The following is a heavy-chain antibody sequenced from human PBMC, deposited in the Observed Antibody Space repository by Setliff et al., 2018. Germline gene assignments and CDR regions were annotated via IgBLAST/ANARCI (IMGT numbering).Heavy chain of an antibody. V-gene: IGHV7-4-1*02. CDR3: ARATRFGTIKYRGDYYMDV. CDR1: GYTFSSYA. J-gene: IGHJ6*03. CDR2: INTNTGNP. D-gene: IGHD3-10*01. Sequence: GASVKVSCKASGYTFSSYAMNWVRQAPGQGLEYMGWINTNTGNPSYAQGFTGRSVFSLDTSVSTAYLQISSLKAEDTAIYYCARATRFGTIKYRGDYYMDVWGKGTTVTVSS.